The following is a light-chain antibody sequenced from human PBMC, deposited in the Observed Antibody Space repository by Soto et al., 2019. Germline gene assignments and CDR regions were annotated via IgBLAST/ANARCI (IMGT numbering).Light chain of an antibody. V-gene: IGKV1-9*01. Sequence: DIQLTPSPSFLSASVGDRVTITFRASQGISSYLAWYQQKPGKAPKLLIYAASTLQSGVPSRFSGSGSGTEFTLTISSLQPEDFATYYCQQLNSYPPTFGQGTRLEIK. J-gene: IGKJ5*01. CDR2: AAS. CDR3: QQLNSYPPT. CDR1: QGISSY.